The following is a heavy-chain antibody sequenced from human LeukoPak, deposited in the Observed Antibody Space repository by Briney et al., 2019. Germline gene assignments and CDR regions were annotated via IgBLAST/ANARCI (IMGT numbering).Heavy chain of an antibody. J-gene: IGHJ4*02. Sequence: GSSVKVSCKASGGTFSSYAISWVRQAPGQGLEWMGRIIPNFGDTDYAQKFQGRVTMTRDTSISTAYMELSRLKSDDTAVYYCARGYNWNYVGFDYWGQGTLVTVSS. V-gene: IGHV1-2*02. D-gene: IGHD1-7*01. CDR3: ARGYNWNYVGFDY. CDR2: IIPNFGDT. CDR1: GGTFSSYA.